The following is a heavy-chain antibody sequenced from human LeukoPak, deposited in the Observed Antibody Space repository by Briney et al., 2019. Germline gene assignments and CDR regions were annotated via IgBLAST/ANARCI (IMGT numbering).Heavy chain of an antibody. CDR3: ARDGYYYDSSGYYYNYFQR. V-gene: IGHV3-30-3*01. D-gene: IGHD3-22*01. J-gene: IGHJ1*01. CDR1: GFTFSSYA. Sequence: GRSLRLSCAASGFTFSSYAMHWVRQAPGKGLEWVAVISYDGSNKYYADSVKGRFTISRDNSKNTLYLQMNSLRAEDTAVYYCARDGYYYDSSGYYYNYFQRWGQGTLVTVSS. CDR2: ISYDGSNK.